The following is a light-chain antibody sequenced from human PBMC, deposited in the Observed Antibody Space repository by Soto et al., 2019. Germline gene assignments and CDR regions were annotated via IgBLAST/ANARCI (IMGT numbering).Light chain of an antibody. CDR2: GAS. Sequence: THSPVALSLSPCERATLSFSASQSVSTYLAWYQQKPGQAPRLLIYGASSRATGIPDRFSGSGSGTEFTLTISSLQSEDFAVYYCQQYNNSPETFGQGTKVDIK. CDR3: QQYNNSPET. J-gene: IGKJ1*01. CDR1: QSVSTY. V-gene: IGKV3D-15*01.